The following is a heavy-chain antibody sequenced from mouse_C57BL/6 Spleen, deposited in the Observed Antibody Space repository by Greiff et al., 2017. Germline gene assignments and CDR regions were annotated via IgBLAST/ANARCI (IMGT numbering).Heavy chain of an antibody. Sequence: EVQLQQSGPELVKPGASVKISCKASGYTFTDYYMNWVKQSHGKSLEWIGDINPNNGGTSYNQKFKGKATLTVDKSSSTAYMELRSLTSEDSAVYYCARREGYGSSPAWFAYWGQGTLVTVSA. J-gene: IGHJ3*01. CDR3: ARREGYGSSPAWFAY. V-gene: IGHV1-26*01. CDR2: INPNNGGT. D-gene: IGHD1-1*01. CDR1: GYTFTDYY.